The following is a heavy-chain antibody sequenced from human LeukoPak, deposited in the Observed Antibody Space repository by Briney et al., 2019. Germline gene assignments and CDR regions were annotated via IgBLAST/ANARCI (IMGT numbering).Heavy chain of an antibody. Sequence: PSETLSLTCTVYGASFSADCWSWIRQPPGKGLEWIGEINHGGITNYNPSLKSRVTISLDTSKNQFSLRLNSVIAADTAVYYCARTQWVTGRPEKYWGQGTLVTVSS. J-gene: IGHJ4*02. CDR3: ARTQWVTGRPEKY. CDR2: INHGGIT. V-gene: IGHV4-34*01. D-gene: IGHD1-26*01. CDR1: GASFSADC.